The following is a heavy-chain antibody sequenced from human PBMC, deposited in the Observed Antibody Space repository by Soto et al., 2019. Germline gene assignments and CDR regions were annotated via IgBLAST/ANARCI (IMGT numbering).Heavy chain of an antibody. CDR2: INAGNGNT. D-gene: IGHD1-1*01. CDR1: GYSFTSYA. Sequence: ASVKVSCKASGYSFTSYAMHWVRQAPGQRLEWMGWINAGNGNTKYSQKFQGRVTMTRDTSTNTVYMELSSLRSDDTAVYYCAADPPNEENDAFDIWGQGTVVTVSS. V-gene: IGHV1-3*01. CDR3: AADPPNEENDAFDI. J-gene: IGHJ3*02.